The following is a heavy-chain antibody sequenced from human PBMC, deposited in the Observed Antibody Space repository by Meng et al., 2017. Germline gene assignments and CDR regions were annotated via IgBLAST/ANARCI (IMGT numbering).Heavy chain of an antibody. CDR1: GFTFSSYW. V-gene: IGHV3-7*04. D-gene: IGHD1-26*01. Sequence: GGSLRLSCAASGFTFSSYWMSWVRQAPGKGLEWVANIKQDGSEKYYVDSVKGRFTISRDNAKNSLYLQMNSLRAEDTAVYYCARVEWELLGWYFDYWGQGTLVTGAS. J-gene: IGHJ4*02. CDR3: ARVEWELLGWYFDY. CDR2: IKQDGSEK.